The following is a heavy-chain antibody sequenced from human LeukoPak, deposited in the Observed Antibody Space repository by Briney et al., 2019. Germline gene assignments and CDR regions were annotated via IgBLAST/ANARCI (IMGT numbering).Heavy chain of an antibody. V-gene: IGHV3-23*01. Sequence: GGSLRLSCAASGFTFSSYAMSWVRQAPGKGLEWVSAISGSGGSTYYADSVKGRFTISRDNSKNTLYLQMNSLRAEDTAVYYCAKDGIRDGYNWGFDYWGQGTLVTVSS. CDR2: ISGSGGST. CDR1: GFTFSSYA. J-gene: IGHJ4*02. CDR3: AKDGIRDGYNWGFDY. D-gene: IGHD5-24*01.